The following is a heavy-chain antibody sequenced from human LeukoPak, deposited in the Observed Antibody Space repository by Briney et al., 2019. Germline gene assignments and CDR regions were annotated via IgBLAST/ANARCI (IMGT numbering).Heavy chain of an antibody. J-gene: IGHJ2*01. D-gene: IGHD3-22*01. CDR1: GFTFSSYW. V-gene: IGHV3-7*01. Sequence: PGGSLRLSCAASGFTFSSYWMSWVRQAPGKGLEWVANIKQDGSEKCYVDSVKGRFTISRDNAKNSLYLQMNSLRAEDTAVYYCAREFYDSSGYGYWYFDLWGRGTLVTVSS. CDR3: AREFYDSSGYGYWYFDL. CDR2: IKQDGSEK.